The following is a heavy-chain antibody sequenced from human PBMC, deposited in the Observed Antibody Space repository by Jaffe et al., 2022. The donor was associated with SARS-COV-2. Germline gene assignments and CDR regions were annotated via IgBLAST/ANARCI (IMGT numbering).Heavy chain of an antibody. D-gene: IGHD3-10*01. Sequence: EVQLVESGGGLVKPGGSLRLSCAASGFTFSNAWMSWVRQAPGKGLEWVGRIKSKTDGGTTDYAAPVKGRFTISRDDSKNTLYLQMNSLKTEDTAVYYCTTEGNLLWFGELLSSWGQGTMVTVSS. CDR3: TTEGNLLWFGELLSS. V-gene: IGHV3-15*01. J-gene: IGHJ3*01. CDR1: GFTFSNAW. CDR2: IKSKTDGGTT.